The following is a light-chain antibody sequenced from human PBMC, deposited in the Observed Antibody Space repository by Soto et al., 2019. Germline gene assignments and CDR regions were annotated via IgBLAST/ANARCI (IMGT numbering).Light chain of an antibody. CDR3: LQVANFPRT. Sequence: QGSQSPSYVSASGVDTVAITYRASQDINSRLAWFQQQPGRPPKYVIQAATMLQSGFPSRFAASGSGREFTLTIHTLQPEDSATYYCLQVANFPRTVGQGTKVDSK. CDR1: QDINSR. V-gene: IGKV1-12*01. CDR2: AAT. J-gene: IGKJ1*01.